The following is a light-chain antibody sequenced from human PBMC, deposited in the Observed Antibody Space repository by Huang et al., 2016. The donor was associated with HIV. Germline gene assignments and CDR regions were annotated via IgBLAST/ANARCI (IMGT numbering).Light chain of an antibody. V-gene: IGKV3-11*01. CDR1: QNVSSY. CDR2: DAS. CDR3: QQRTNWPT. Sequence: EVVLTQSPATLSLSPGERATLACRATQNVSSYLDLYQQKAGQTPRLLIYDASKRATCIPARFSGSGSGTDFTLTISSLEPVDSAVYYCQQRTNWPTFGQGTKLEI. J-gene: IGKJ2*01.